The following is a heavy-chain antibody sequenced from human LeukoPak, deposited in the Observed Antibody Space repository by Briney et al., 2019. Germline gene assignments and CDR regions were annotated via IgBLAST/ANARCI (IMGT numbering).Heavy chain of an antibody. J-gene: IGHJ4*02. CDR2: IYYSGST. D-gene: IGHD3-22*01. Sequence: PSETLSLACTVSGGSIRSSSYYWAWIRQPPGKGLEWIGNIYYSGSTYYNPSLKSRVTISVDTSKNQFSLKLSSVTAADTAVYLCAISTYYYDSSGIFWGQGTLVTVSS. CDR3: AISTYYYDSSGIF. V-gene: IGHV4-39*01. CDR1: GGSIRSSSYY.